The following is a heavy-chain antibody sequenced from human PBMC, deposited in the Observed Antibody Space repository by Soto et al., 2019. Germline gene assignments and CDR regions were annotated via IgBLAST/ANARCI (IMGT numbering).Heavy chain of an antibody. Sequence: KTSETLSLTCAVSGGSISSGGYSWSWIRQPPGKGLEWIGYIYHSGSTYYNPSLKSRVTISVDRSKNQFSLKLSSVTAADTAVYYCARERGGYGLFDSWGQGTLVTVSS. CDR1: GGSISSGGYS. CDR2: IYHSGST. CDR3: ARERGGYGLFDS. D-gene: IGHD5-18*01. V-gene: IGHV4-30-2*01. J-gene: IGHJ4*02.